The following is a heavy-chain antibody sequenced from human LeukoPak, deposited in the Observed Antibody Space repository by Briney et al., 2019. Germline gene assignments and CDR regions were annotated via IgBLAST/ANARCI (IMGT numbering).Heavy chain of an antibody. D-gene: IGHD2-15*01. CDR1: GGSINSYY. CDR2: IYTSGST. Sequence: PSETLSLTCTVSGGSINSYYWSWIRQPAGKGLEWIGRIYTSGSTNYNPSLESRVSMSVDTSKNQFSLKLTSVTAADTAVYYCARDPSGFCSGGSCYSSFGFWGQGTLVTVSS. CDR3: ARDPSGFCSGGSCYSSFGF. J-gene: IGHJ4*02. V-gene: IGHV4-4*07.